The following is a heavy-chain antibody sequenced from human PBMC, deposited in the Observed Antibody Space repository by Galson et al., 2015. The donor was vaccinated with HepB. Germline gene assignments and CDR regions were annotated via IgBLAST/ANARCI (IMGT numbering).Heavy chain of an antibody. D-gene: IGHD2-15*01. CDR1: GGTFSSYA. J-gene: IGHJ4*02. Sequence: SVKVSCKASGGTFSSYAISWVRQAPGQGLEWMGGIIPIFGTANYAQKFQGRVTITADESTSTAYMELSSLRSEDTAVYYCARDQCSGGSCPFDYWGQGTLVTVSS. V-gene: IGHV1-69*13. CDR2: IIPIFGTA. CDR3: ARDQCSGGSCPFDY.